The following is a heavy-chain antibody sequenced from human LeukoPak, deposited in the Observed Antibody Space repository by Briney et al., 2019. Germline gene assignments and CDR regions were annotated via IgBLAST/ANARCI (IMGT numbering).Heavy chain of an antibody. V-gene: IGHV4-59*08. J-gene: IGHJ3*02. Sequence: SETLSLTCTVSGGSISSYYWNWIRQPPGKGLEWIAYMFYNVSTNYSPSLKSRVTISVDTSKNQFSLKLISVTAADTAVYFCAREYSSSSGRRAFDIWGQGTMVTVSS. D-gene: IGHD6-6*01. CDR1: GGSISSYY. CDR2: MFYNVST. CDR3: AREYSSSSGRRAFDI.